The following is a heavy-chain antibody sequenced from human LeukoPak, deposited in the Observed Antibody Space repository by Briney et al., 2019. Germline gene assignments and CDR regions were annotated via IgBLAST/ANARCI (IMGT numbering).Heavy chain of an antibody. D-gene: IGHD5-18*01. CDR2: INHSGST. Sequence: PSETLSLTCAVCGGSFRGYYWSWIRQPPGKGLEWIGEINHSGSTNYNPSLKGRVTISVDTSKNQFSLKLSSVTAADTAVYYCARGRRGYSYGIYYYYYMDVWGKGTTVTVSS. J-gene: IGHJ6*03. CDR3: ARGRRGYSYGIYYYYYMDV. V-gene: IGHV4-34*01. CDR1: GGSFRGYY.